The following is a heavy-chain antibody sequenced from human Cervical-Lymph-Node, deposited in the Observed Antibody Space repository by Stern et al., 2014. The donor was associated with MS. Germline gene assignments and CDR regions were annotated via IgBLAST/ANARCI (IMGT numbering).Heavy chain of an antibody. D-gene: IGHD3-10*01. CDR2: IYHSGDT. V-gene: IGHV4-4*02. J-gene: IGHJ6*02. CDR1: GGSISSRNW. Sequence: QVQLQESGPGLVKPSGTLSLTCAVSGGSISSRNWWSWVRQPPGKGLEWIGEIYHSGDTNYNPALKSRVTISVDKSKNQFSLKLSFVTAADTAVYFCASSGVPYGMDVWGQGTTVTVSS. CDR3: ASSGVPYGMDV.